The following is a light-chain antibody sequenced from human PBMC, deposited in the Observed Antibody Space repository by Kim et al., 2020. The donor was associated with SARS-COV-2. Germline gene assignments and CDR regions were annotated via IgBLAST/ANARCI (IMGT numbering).Light chain of an antibody. J-gene: IGKJ2*01. CDR1: QSKRMW. CDR3: QQYDNY. V-gene: IGKV1-5*03. Sequence: SSLAATVGGRGIITWRARQSKRMWLAWYQQKPGKAPKLLISKASSLQSGVPSRFSGSGSGTQFTLTISSLQPDDFGTYYCQQYDNYFGQGTKLEI. CDR2: KAS.